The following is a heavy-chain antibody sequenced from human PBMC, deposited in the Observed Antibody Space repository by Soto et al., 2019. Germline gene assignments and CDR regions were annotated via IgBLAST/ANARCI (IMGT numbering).Heavy chain of an antibody. CDR3: ARSWYYYGSGGLDY. CDR2: IDPSDSYT. D-gene: IGHD3-10*01. V-gene: IGHV5-10-1*01. Sequence: AXESLKISFKGAGYSCTSYWISWVGQIPGKGLEWMGRIDPSDSYTKYWPSFQGHVTISADKSTSTAYLQWSSLKASDTAMYYCARSWYYYGSGGLDYWGQGTLVTVSS. CDR1: GYSCTSYW. J-gene: IGHJ4*02.